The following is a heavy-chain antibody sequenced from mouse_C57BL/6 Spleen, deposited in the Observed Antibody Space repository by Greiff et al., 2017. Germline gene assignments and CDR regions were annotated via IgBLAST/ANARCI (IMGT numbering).Heavy chain of an antibody. J-gene: IGHJ2*01. V-gene: IGHV5-9*01. Sequence: EVQGVESGGGLVKPGGSLKLSCAASGFTFSSYTMSWVRQTPEKRLEWVATISGGGGNTYYPDSVKGRFTISRDNAKNTLYLQMSSLRSEDTALYYCARLVTTVVAPYFDCWGQGTTLTVSS. D-gene: IGHD1-1*01. CDR3: ARLVTTVVAPYFDC. CDR1: GFTFSSYT. CDR2: ISGGGGNT.